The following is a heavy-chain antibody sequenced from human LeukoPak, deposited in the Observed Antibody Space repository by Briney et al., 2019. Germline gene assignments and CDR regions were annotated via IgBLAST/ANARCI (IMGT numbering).Heavy chain of an antibody. V-gene: IGHV4-39*01. J-gene: IGHJ4*02. CDR1: GGSISSTAYY. D-gene: IGHD6-19*01. CDR2: IYYTGIT. Sequence: SETLSLTCSVSGGSISSTAYYWGWIRQPPGKGLEWIGSIYYTGITYYNPSLKSRVTISLDTSRNQFSLKLNSVTAADTAVYYCARVVAVAGYPTGFPDYWGQGTLVTVSS. CDR3: ARVVAVAGYPTGFPDY.